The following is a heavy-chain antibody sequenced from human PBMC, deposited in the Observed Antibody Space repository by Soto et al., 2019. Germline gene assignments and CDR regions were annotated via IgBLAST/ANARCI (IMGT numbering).Heavy chain of an antibody. CDR1: GYSFTNYG. J-gene: IGHJ6*03. CDR3: ARDRGVAPPVAGNTHYYYYMDV. V-gene: IGHV1-18*01. CDR2: ISGFNGNT. Sequence: QDQLVQSGAEVKKPGASVTVSCKASGYSFTNYGITWVRQAPGQGLEWMGWISGFNGNTHYAQKFQGRVTMTTDASTSTAYMELRSLRSDDTAVYYCARDRGVAPPVAGNTHYYYYMDVWGKGTTVTVSS. D-gene: IGHD6-19*01.